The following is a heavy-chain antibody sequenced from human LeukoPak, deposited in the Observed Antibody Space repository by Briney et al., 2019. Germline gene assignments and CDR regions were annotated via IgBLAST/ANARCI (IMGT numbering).Heavy chain of an antibody. D-gene: IGHD3-10*01. CDR2: IIPIFGTA. J-gene: IGHJ4*02. CDR1: GGTFSSYA. CDR3: ARDPGSGTPRVRETHDY. V-gene: IGHV1-69*06. Sequence: VASVKVSCKASGGTFSSYAISWVRQAPGQGLEWMEGIIPIFGTANYAQKFQGRVTITADKSTSTAYMELSSLRSEDTAVYYCARDPGSGTPRVRETHDYWGQGTLVTVSS.